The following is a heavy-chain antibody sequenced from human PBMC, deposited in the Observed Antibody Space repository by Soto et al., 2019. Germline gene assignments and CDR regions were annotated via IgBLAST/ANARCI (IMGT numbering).Heavy chain of an antibody. D-gene: IGHD2-15*01. CDR2: IYYSGST. J-gene: IGHJ4*02. V-gene: IGHV4-59*08. CDR1: GGSISSYY. CDR3: ARHTPAISISDH. Sequence: SLTCTVSGGSISSYYWSWIRQPPGKGLEWNGYIYYSGSTYYIPSLKSRVSISVDTSKNHFSLKLSSVTAADTAVYYCARHTPAISISDHWGQGTLVTVSS.